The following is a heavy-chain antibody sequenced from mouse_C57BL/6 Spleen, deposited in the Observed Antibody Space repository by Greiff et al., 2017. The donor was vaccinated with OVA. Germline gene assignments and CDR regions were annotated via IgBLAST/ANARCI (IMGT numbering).Heavy chain of an antibody. Sequence: VQGVESGAELVRPGTSVKMSCKASGYTFTNYWIGWAKQRPGHGLEWIGDIYPGGGYTNYNEKFKGKATLTADKSSSTAYMQFSSLTSEDSAIYYCARYDDGYSFDYWGQGTTLTVSS. J-gene: IGHJ2*01. CDR2: IYPGGGYT. CDR1: GYTFTNYW. D-gene: IGHD2-3*01. CDR3: ARYDDGYSFDY. V-gene: IGHV1-63*01.